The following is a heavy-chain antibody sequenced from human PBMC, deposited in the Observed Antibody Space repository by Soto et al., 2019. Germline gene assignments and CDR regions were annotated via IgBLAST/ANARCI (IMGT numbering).Heavy chain of an antibody. D-gene: IGHD3-3*01. CDR3: ARFGVIITSFGGVSRPNPLGMDV. CDR1: GGSSTSSSSY. CDR2: IYYSGST. Sequence: XETLTLACTVCGGSSTSSSSYWGWSRKPPGMGLAWIGLIYYSGSTCYNTSLKSRVTISVDTSKTQFSRKVSSVTAADTAVYYCARFGVIITSFGGVSRPNPLGMDVWGQGCTVTVSS. J-gene: IGHJ6*02. V-gene: IGHV4-39*01.